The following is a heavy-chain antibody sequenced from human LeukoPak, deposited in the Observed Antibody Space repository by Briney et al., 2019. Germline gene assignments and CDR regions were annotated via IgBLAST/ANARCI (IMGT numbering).Heavy chain of an antibody. V-gene: IGHV4-59*01. Sequence: SETLSLTCTVSGGSISSYYWSWIRQPPGKGLEWIGYIYYSGSTNYNPSLKSRVTISVDTSKNQFPLKLSSVTAADTAVYYCASWSSSWPPYWYFDLWGRGTLVTVSS. CDR1: GGSISSYY. CDR2: IYYSGST. CDR3: ASWSSSWPPYWYFDL. D-gene: IGHD6-13*01. J-gene: IGHJ2*01.